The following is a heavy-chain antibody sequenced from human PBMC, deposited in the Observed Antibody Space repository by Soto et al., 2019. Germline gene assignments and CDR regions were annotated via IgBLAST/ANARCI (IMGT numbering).Heavy chain of an antibody. Sequence: VKVSCKASGYTFTSYYMHWVRQAPGQGLEWMGIINPSGGSTSYAQKFQGRVTMTRDTSTSTVYMELSSLRSEDTAVYYCARGEIVLMVYAILGDYYYGMDVWGQGTTVTVSS. CDR1: GYTFTSYY. CDR2: INPSGGST. CDR3: ARGEIVLMVYAILGDYYYGMDV. D-gene: IGHD2-8*01. V-gene: IGHV1-46*01. J-gene: IGHJ6*02.